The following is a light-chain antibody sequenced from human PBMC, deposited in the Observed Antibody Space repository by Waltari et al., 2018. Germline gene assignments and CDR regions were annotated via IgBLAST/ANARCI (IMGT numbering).Light chain of an antibody. V-gene: IGKV3D-15*01. J-gene: IGKJ1*01. CDR1: HSISSH. CDR3: QHYHNWPRT. CDR2: GAS. Sequence: DIVMTHSPATLSVSLAESVTLSCMASHSISSHLAWYTSKLAWYQQKPGHPPRLLISGASSRATGVPARFSGSGSGTEFTLTIIALQSEDCAVYYCQHYHNWPRTFGQGTRVELK.